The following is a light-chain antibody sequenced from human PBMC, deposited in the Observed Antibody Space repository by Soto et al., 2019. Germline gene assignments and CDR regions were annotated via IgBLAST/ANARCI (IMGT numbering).Light chain of an antibody. V-gene: IGKV4-1*01. CDR3: QQYYSTPLT. Sequence: DIVMTQSPDSLAVSLGERATINCKSSQSLLYTSNNKNYLAWYQQKPGQPPKLLIYWASTRESGVPDRFSGSGSGTDFTLTISSLQAEDVAVYYCQQYYSTPLTFGRGTKVEIK. J-gene: IGKJ1*01. CDR2: WAS. CDR1: QSLLYTSNNKNY.